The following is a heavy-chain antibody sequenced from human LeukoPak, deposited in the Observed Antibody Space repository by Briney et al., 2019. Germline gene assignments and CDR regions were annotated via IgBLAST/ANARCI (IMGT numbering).Heavy chain of an antibody. Sequence: ASVKVSCKASGYTFSNYDINWVRRATGQGLEWMGWMNPSSGNTGYAQKFQGRVTMTWSTSMTTAYMELSSLRSEDTAMYYCTRAWSGGSDDFDIWGQGTMVTVSS. CDR3: TRAWSGGSDDFDI. CDR2: MNPSSGNT. D-gene: IGHD3-3*01. J-gene: IGHJ3*02. V-gene: IGHV1-8*01. CDR1: GYTFSNYD.